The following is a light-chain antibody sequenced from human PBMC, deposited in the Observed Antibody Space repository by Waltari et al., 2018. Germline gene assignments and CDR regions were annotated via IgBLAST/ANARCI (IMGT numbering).Light chain of an antibody. J-gene: IGKJ4*01. V-gene: IGKV3-20*01. CDR2: GAS. CDR3: QQYDGSSVT. Sequence: EIVLTQSPGTQSLSPGERATFSCRASQPICGSWLTGYQQKPGQPPRLVIDGASIRATAIPDRFSGSGSGTDFTLTISRLEPEDFAVYYCQQYDGSSVTFGGGTKVEIK. CDR1: QPICGSW.